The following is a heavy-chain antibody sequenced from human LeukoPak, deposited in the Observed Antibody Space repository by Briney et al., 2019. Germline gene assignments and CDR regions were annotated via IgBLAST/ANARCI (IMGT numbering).Heavy chain of an antibody. Sequence: ASVKVSCKASGYTFSTYGLMGVRQTPGQGLEWMAWINTNNGNTNYAQKFQGRVTITTDTSTRTGYMELGSLRSDDTAVYYWARKRCTGDCYLFDPWGQGTLVTVSS. V-gene: IGHV1-18*01. D-gene: IGHD2-21*02. J-gene: IGHJ5*02. CDR1: GYTFSTYG. CDR2: INTNNGNT. CDR3: ARKRCTGDCYLFDP.